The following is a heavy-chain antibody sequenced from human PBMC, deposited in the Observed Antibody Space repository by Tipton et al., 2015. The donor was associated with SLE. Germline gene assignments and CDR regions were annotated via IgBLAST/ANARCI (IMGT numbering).Heavy chain of an antibody. D-gene: IGHD3-10*01. J-gene: IGHJ5*02. V-gene: IGHV4-59*01. CDR2: IYYTGDT. Sequence: TPSLTCSVSGTSITNNYWGWIRQPPGKGLEWIGYIYYTGDTNYNPSLKGRVTISVDTSNNQFSMRLGSVTTADTAVYYCARVGRTRGLGWFDPWGQGTLVTVSS. CDR1: GTSITNNY. CDR3: ARVGRTRGLGWFDP.